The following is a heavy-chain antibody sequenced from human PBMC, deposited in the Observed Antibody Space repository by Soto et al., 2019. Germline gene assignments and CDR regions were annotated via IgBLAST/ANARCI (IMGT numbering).Heavy chain of an antibody. CDR1: GFSLSTSGMC. CDR3: ARLRIAAAGTSYYYGMDV. D-gene: IGHD6-13*01. V-gene: IGHV2-70*11. Sequence: SGPTLVNPTQTLTLTCTFSGFSLSTSGMCVSWIRQPPGKALEWLARIDWDDDKYYSTSLKTRLTISKDTSKNQVVLTMTNMDPVDTATYYCARLRIAAAGTSYYYGMDVWGQGTTVTVSS. CDR2: IDWDDDK. J-gene: IGHJ6*02.